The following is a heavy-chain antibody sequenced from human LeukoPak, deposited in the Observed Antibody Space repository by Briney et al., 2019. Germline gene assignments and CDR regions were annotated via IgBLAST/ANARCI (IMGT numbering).Heavy chain of an antibody. CDR1: GFTFSSYA. CDR3: ASGPPAMVRGAPWF. CDR2: ISYDGSNK. Sequence: GRSLRLSCAASGFTFSSYAMHWVRQAPGKGLEWVAVISYDGSNKYYADSVKGRFTISRDNSKNTLYLQMNSLRAEDTAVYYCASGPPAMVRGAPWFWGQGTLVTVSS. J-gene: IGHJ4*02. D-gene: IGHD3-10*01. V-gene: IGHV3-30*04.